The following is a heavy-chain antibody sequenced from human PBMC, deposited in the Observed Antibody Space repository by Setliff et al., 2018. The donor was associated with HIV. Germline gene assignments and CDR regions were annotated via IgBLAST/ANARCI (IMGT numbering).Heavy chain of an antibody. CDR3: ASAGSGTRAPPRY. CDR2: IFYSGST. Sequence: SETLSLTCTVSGGSISSYYWSWIRRPPGEGLEWIGYIFYSGSTNYNPSLKSRVTISLYTSKNQFSLKLTSVTAADTAVYYCASAGSGTRAPPRYWGQGTLVTVSS. CDR1: GGSISSYY. J-gene: IGHJ4*02. D-gene: IGHD1-1*01. V-gene: IGHV4-59*01.